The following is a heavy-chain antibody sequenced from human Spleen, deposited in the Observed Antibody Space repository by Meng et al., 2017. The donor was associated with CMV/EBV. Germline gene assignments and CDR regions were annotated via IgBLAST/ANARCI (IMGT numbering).Heavy chain of an antibody. CDR2: IKQDGSQK. D-gene: IGHD3-9*01. J-gene: IGHJ4*02. Sequence: GGSLRLSCVASGFTFSSYAMSWVRQAPGKGLEWVANIKQDGSQKYYVDSVKGRFTISRDNAKNSLYLQMNSLRDEDTAVYYCASGAYYDTLTGYYKFADYWGRGTLVTVSS. CDR1: GFTFSSYA. V-gene: IGHV3-7*01. CDR3: ASGAYYDTLTGYYKFADY.